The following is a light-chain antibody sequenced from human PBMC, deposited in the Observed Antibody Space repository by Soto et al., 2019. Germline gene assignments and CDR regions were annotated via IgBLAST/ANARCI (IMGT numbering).Light chain of an antibody. CDR3: QQYGRSATFT. V-gene: IGKV3-20*01. Sequence: EIVLTQSPGTLSLSPGERATLSCRASQSLSNNIYLAWYQQKPGQAPRLLIYGASSRATGIPDRFSGSVSGTDFTLTISRLEPEDFAVYYCQQYGRSATFTFGPGTKVDI. CDR1: QSLSNNIY. J-gene: IGKJ3*01. CDR2: GAS.